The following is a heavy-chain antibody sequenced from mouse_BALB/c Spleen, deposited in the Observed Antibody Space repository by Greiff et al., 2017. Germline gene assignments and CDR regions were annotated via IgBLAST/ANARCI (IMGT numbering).Heavy chain of an antibody. J-gene: IGHJ2*01. D-gene: IGHD4-1*01. CDR2: IDPENGNT. V-gene: IGHV14-1*02. CDR3: ANWYYFDY. Sequence: EVQLQQSGAELVRPGALVKLSCKASGFNIKDYYMHWVKQRPEQGLEWIGWIDPENGNTIYDPKFQGKASITADTSSNTAYLQLSSLTSEDTAVYYCANWYYFDYWGQGTTRTVSS. CDR1: GFNIKDYY.